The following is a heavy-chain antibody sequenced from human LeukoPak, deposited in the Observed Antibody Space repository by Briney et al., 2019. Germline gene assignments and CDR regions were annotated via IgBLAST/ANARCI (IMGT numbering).Heavy chain of an antibody. J-gene: IGHJ4*02. V-gene: IGHV3-30*04. CDR3: ARGYYYDSSGYHFDY. CDR1: GLTFSSDA. Sequence: GGSLRLSCAASGLTFSSDALHWVRQAPGKGLEWVALISYDGSGKYYADSVKGRFTISRDNSKNTLYLQMNSLRPEDTAVYYGARGYYYDSSGYHFDYWGQGTLVTVSS. D-gene: IGHD3-22*01. CDR2: ISYDGSGK.